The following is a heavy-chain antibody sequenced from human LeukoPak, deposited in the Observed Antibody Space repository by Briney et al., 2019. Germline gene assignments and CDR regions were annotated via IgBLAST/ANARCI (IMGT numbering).Heavy chain of an antibody. V-gene: IGHV3-30*18. CDR1: GFTFSSYG. CDR2: ISYDGSNK. J-gene: IGHJ3*02. D-gene: IGHD6-19*01. CDR3: AKDSPPRRRYSSGANDAFDI. Sequence: PGGSLRLSCAASGFTFSSYGMHWVRQAPGKGLEWVAVISYDGSNKYYADSVKGRFTNSRDNSKNTLYLQMNSLRAEDTAVYYCAKDSPPRRRYSSGANDAFDIWGQGTMVTVSS.